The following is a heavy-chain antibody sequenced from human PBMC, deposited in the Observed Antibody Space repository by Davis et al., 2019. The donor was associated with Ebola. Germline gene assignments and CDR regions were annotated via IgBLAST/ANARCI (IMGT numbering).Heavy chain of an antibody. D-gene: IGHD3-22*01. CDR2: INSDGTTT. CDR3: ARAEKVDYFDSSGYRYYFDY. CDR1: GFTFSSYW. V-gene: IGHV3-74*01. Sequence: GESLKISCAASGFTFSSYWLHWVRQVPGKGLLWVSRINSDGTTTTYADSVKGRFTISRDNAKNTLYLQMNSLRVEDTAVYYCARAEKVDYFDSSGYRYYFDYWGQGVLVTVSS. J-gene: IGHJ4*02.